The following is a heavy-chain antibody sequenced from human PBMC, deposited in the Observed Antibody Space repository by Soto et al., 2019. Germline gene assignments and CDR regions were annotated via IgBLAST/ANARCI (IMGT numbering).Heavy chain of an antibody. J-gene: IGHJ6*02. V-gene: IGHV5-51*01. Sequence: PGESLKISCKSSGYSFPSEWIGWVRQMPGKGLEWMGSIYPADSDTRYSPAFQGQVTISADKSIRTADLQWNNLKASDTAMYACARIPVSTTIYYDHNFCLDHWGQGTTVTVSS. CDR2: IYPADSDT. CDR1: GYSFPSEW. CDR3: ARIPVSTTIYYDHNFCLDH. D-gene: IGHD2-2*01.